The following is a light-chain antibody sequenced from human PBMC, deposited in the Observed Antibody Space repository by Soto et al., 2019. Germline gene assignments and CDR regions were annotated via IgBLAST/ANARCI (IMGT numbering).Light chain of an antibody. CDR1: QSISSH. J-gene: IGKJ4*01. V-gene: IGKV3-11*01. CDR2: GAS. Sequence: EIVLTQSPATLSLSPGEGATLSCRASQSISSHLAWYQQKPDQAPRLLIYGASSRATGIPARFSGSGSGTDFTLTICSLESEDFAVYYCQQRSSWPLTVGGGTKVEIK. CDR3: QQRSSWPLT.